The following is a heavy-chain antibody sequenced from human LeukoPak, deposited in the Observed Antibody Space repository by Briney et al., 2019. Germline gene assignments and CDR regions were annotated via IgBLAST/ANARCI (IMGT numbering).Heavy chain of an antibody. V-gene: IGHV3-66*01. CDR2: IYSGGST. CDR3: ARDRSAYCSGTNCYRYFDY. D-gene: IGHD2-2*01. J-gene: IGHJ4*02. CDR1: GFTVSSNY. Sequence: GGSLRLSCAASGFTVSSNYMSWVRQAPGKGLEWVSVIYSGGSTYYADSVEGRFTISRDNSKNTLYLQMNSLRAEDTAVYYCARDRSAYCSGTNCYRYFDYWGQGTLVTVSS.